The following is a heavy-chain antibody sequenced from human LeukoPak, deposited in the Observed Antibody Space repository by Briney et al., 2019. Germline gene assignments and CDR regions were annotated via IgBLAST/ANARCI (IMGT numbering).Heavy chain of an antibody. J-gene: IGHJ5*02. V-gene: IGHV1-2*02. D-gene: IGHD4-17*01. Sequence: ASVKVSCKASGYTFTGYYMHWVRQAPGQGLEWMGWINPNSGGTNYAQKFQGRVTMTRDTSISTAYMELSRLRSDDTAVYYCARIQGWAARCNWFDPWGQGTLVTVSS. CDR3: ARIQGWAARCNWFDP. CDR2: INPNSGGT. CDR1: GYTFTGYY.